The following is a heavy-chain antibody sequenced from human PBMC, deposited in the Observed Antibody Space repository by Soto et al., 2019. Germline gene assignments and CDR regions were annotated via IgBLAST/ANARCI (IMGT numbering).Heavy chain of an antibody. Sequence: WQTLSLTCSSSGVSVFNSSAAWNWIRQSPSRGLEWLGRTYYRSKWYNDYAVSVKSRITINPDTSKNQFSLQLNSVTPEDTAVYYCARSIAVADDAFDIWGQGTMVTVSS. J-gene: IGHJ3*02. D-gene: IGHD6-19*01. CDR3: ARSIAVADDAFDI. V-gene: IGHV6-1*01. CDR1: GVSVFNSSAA. CDR2: TYYRSKWYN.